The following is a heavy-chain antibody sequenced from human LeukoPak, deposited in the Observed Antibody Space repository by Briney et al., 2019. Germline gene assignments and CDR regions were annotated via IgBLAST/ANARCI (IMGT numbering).Heavy chain of an antibody. CDR2: MNPNNGNT. V-gene: IGHV1-8*01. Sequence: ASVEVSCKASGFTFTSYDINWVRQASGQGLEWMGWMNPNNGNTGYAQKFQGRVTMTRDTSISTAYMELRGLRSEDTAVYYCVRDGEGVAISVNYWFDPWGQGTLVTVSS. CDR3: VRDGEGVAISVNYWFDP. D-gene: IGHD3-10*01. CDR1: GFTFTSYD. J-gene: IGHJ5*02.